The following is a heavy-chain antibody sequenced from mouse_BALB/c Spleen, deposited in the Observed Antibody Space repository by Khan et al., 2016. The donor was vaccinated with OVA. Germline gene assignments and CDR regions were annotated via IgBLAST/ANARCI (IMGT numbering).Heavy chain of an antibody. CDR1: GYTFSSYW. CDR3: ARGKYYGRSSGFGY. Sequence: VQLQQSGAELMKPGASVKISCKATGYTFSSYWIEWVKQRPGHGLEWIGEILPGSGRNNYNEKFKGKATFTADTSSHTAYMPLSNLTSDDSAVYYCARGKYYGRSSGFGYWGQGTLVTVAS. CDR2: ILPGSGRN. D-gene: IGHD1-1*01. J-gene: IGHJ3*01. V-gene: IGHV1-9*01.